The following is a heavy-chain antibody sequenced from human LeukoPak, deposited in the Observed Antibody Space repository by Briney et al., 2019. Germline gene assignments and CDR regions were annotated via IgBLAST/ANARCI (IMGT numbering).Heavy chain of an antibody. CDR1: GFTFSDYF. J-gene: IGHJ4*03. CDR3: ARAYYGGKPEI. CDR2: ISSSSSYT. Sequence: GGSLRLSCTDSGFTFSDYFMSWIRQAPGKGLEWVSYISSSSSYTNYADSVKGRFTISRDNAKNSLYLQMNSLRAEDTVVYYCARAYYGGKPEIWGRGTLVTVSS. D-gene: IGHD4-23*01. V-gene: IGHV3-11*05.